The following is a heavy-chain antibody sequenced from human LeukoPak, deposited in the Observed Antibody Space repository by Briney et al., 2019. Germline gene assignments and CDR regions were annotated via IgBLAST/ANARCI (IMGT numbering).Heavy chain of an antibody. J-gene: IGHJ4*02. CDR2: IKSKTDGGPT. CDR1: GFTFSNAW. CDR3: TTDVIVVVVAATSAVNY. Sequence: PGGSLRLSCAASGFTFSNAWMSCVPQAPGKGLECVGRIKSKTDGGPTDYAASVKGRFTISRDDSKNTLYLQMNSLKTEDTAVYYCTTDVIVVVVAATSAVNYWGQGTLVTVSS. V-gene: IGHV3-15*01. D-gene: IGHD2-15*01.